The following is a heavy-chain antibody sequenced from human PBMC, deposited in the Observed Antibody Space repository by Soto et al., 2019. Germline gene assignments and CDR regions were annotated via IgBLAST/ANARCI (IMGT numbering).Heavy chain of an antibody. V-gene: IGHV4-34*01. J-gene: IGHJ3*02. CDR2: INHSGST. D-gene: IGHD3-9*01. CDR3: ARGKIDGDAFDI. CDR1: GGSFSGYY. Sequence: QVQLQQWGAGLLKPSETLSLTCADYGGSFSGYYWSWIRQPPGKGLEWLGEINHSGSTNYNPSLKSRVTISVDTSKNQFSLKRSSVTAADTAVYYCARGKIDGDAFDIWGQGTMVTVSS.